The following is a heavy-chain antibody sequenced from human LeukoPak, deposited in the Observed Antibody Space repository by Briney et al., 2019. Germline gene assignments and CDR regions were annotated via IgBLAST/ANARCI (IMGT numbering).Heavy chain of an antibody. CDR2: IYYSGST. D-gene: IGHD3-22*01. V-gene: IGHV4-39*07. J-gene: IGHJ4*02. CDR1: GGSISSSSYY. Sequence: SETLSLTCTVSGGSISSSSYYWGWIRQPPGKGLEWIGSIYYSGSTYYNPSLKSRVTISVDTSKNQFSLELSSVTAADTAVYYCARVDYYDSSIDYWGQGTLVTVSS. CDR3: ARVDYYDSSIDY.